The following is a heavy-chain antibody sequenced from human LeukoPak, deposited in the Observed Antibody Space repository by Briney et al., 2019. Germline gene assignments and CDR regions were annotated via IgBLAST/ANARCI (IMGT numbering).Heavy chain of an antibody. D-gene: IGHD6-19*01. CDR2: IYHSGST. CDR1: GGSISSGGHY. J-gene: IGHJ4*02. V-gene: IGHV4-30-2*01. CDR3: ARVGAVAGTGDY. Sequence: TLSLTCTVSGGSISSGGHYWSWIRQPPGKGLEWIGYIYHSGSTYYNPSLKSRVTISVDRSKNQFSLKLSSVTAADTAVYYCARVGAVAGTGDYWGQGTLVTVSS.